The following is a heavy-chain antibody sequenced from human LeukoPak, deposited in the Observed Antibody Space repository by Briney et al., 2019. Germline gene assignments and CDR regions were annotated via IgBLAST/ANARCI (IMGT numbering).Heavy chain of an antibody. Sequence: QSGGSLRLSCAASGFTVSSNYMSWVRQAPGKGLEWVSVIYSGGSTYYADSVKGRFTISRDNSKNTLYLQMNSLRAEDTAVYYCARENDKHYDYWGQGTLVTVSS. V-gene: IGHV3-66*01. J-gene: IGHJ4*02. CDR2: IYSGGST. CDR3: ARENDKHYDY. D-gene: IGHD3-22*01. CDR1: GFTVSSNY.